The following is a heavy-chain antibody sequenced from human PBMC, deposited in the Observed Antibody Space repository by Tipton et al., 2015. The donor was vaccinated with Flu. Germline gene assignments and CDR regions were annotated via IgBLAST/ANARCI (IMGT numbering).Heavy chain of an antibody. D-gene: IGHD4-11*01. Sequence: TLSLTCTVSGGSISSNYWSWIRQPPGKGLEWIGNIHRTGNTYHNPSLKSRVTISLDRSKNQFSLRLNSVTAADTAVYYCARRDYSNYVSDPKNWFDPWGQGTLVTVSS. CDR1: GGSISSNY. V-gene: IGHV4-59*08. J-gene: IGHJ5*02. CDR2: IHRTGNT. CDR3: ARRDYSNYVSDPKNWFDP.